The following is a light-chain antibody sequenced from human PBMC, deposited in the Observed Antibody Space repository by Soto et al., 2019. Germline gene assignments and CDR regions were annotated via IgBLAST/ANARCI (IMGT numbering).Light chain of an antibody. J-gene: IGKJ3*01. CDR3: QQYKNRLRT. V-gene: IGKV1-5*01. Sequence: SSQTITNWLAWYQQKPGKAPRLLIYDASSLESWVPSRFSGSGSGTEFTLTISCLQSEDFTVYSCQQYKNRLRTFCPRTKVDNK. CDR2: DAS. CDR1: QTITNW.